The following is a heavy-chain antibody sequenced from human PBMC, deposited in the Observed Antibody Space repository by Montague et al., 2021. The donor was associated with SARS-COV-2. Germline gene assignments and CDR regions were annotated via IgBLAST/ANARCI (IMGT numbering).Heavy chain of an antibody. CDR3: ARWIVNSRYFDS. Sequence: CAISGDSVTGTGDGGDGSRRTRSNGIQGQGTTYYTSKWNNDYTISVKSRISISPDTSKNQFSLQLKSVTPEDTAVYYCARWIVNSRYFDSWGQGILVTVSS. V-gene: IGHV6-1*01. CDR1: GDSVTGTGDG. J-gene: IGHJ4*01. CDR2: TYYTSKWNN. D-gene: IGHD2-21*01.